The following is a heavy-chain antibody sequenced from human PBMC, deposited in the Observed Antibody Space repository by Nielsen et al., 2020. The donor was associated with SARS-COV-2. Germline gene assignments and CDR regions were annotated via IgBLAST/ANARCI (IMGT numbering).Heavy chain of an antibody. CDR3: AREGFDWHYDY. CDR1: GGSVNSGTYY. V-gene: IGHV4-61*01. D-gene: IGHD3-9*01. J-gene: IGHJ4*02. CDR2: VYYSGST. Sequence: SETLSLTCTVSGGSVNSGTYYWSWIRQPPGKGPEWIGYVYYSGSTTSNPSLKSRVTISLDTSKNQFSLRLSSVTAADTAVYYCAREGFDWHYDYWGQGTLVTVSS.